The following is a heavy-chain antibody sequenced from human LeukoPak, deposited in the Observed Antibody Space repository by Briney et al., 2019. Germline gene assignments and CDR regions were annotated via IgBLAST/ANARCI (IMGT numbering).Heavy chain of an antibody. CDR3: ARDTIAAAGTPDY. J-gene: IGHJ4*02. CDR1: GGTFSSYT. Sequence: SVKVSCKASGGTFSSYTISWVRQAPGQGLEWMGRIIPILGIANYAQKFQGRVTITADKSTSTAYMELSSLRSEDTAVYYCARDTIAAAGTPDYWGQGTLVTVSS. D-gene: IGHD6-13*01. V-gene: IGHV1-69*04. CDR2: IIPILGIA.